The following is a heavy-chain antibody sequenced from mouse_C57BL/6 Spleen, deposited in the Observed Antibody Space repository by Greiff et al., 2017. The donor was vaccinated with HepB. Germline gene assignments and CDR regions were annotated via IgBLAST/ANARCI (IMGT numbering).Heavy chain of an antibody. D-gene: IGHD2-1*01. CDR3: IYYGNTKDYFDY. V-gene: IGHV6-3*01. J-gene: IGHJ2*01. CDR2: IRLKSDNYAT. Sequence: EVKLVDSGGGLVQPGGSMKLSCVASGFTFSNYWMNWVRQSPEKGLEWVAQIRLKSDNYATHYAESVKGRFTISRDDSKSSVYLQMNNLRAEDTGIYYCIYYGNTKDYFDYWGQGTTLTVSS. CDR1: GFTFSNYW.